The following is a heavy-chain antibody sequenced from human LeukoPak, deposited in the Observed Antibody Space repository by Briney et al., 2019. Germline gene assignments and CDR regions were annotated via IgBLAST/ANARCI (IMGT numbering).Heavy chain of an antibody. J-gene: IGHJ4*02. Sequence: GGSLRLSCATSGFTFSSYSMTWVRQAPGKGLDWVSSINSYSSDIYYADSVRGRSTISRDNAKNSLYLQMNSLRAEDTAVYYCARDRGAAGLFDYWGQGTLVTVSS. D-gene: IGHD6-13*01. V-gene: IGHV3-21*01. CDR2: INSYSSDI. CDR3: ARDRGAAGLFDY. CDR1: GFTFSSYS.